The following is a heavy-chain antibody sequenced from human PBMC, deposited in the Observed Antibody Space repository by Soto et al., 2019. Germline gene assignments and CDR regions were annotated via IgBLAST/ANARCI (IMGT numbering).Heavy chain of an antibody. CDR1: GFTFSSYS. Sequence: EVQLVESGGGLVQPGGSLRLSCAASGFTFSSYSMNWVRQAPGKVREWVSYISSSSRTIYYADSVKGRFTISRDNAKNSLYLQMNSLRAEDTAVYYCARDRFDYYDSSGYWRFDPWGQGTLVTVSS. J-gene: IGHJ5*02. CDR3: ARDRFDYYDSSGYWRFDP. V-gene: IGHV3-48*01. D-gene: IGHD3-22*01. CDR2: ISSSSRTI.